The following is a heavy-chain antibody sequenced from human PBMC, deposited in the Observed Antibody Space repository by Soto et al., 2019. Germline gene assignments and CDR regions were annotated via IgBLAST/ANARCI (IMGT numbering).Heavy chain of an antibody. D-gene: IGHD1-26*01. Sequence: QVQLVQSGAEVKESGASVKVSCKASGYTFSGYYIHWVRQAPGQAPEWVGEIGPKSGGTRYAQKSQGRVTMTKDTSITTVYMELRNLSPDDTAVYFCGRGRSGELVIFYWGQGTLVTVHS. CDR2: IGPKSGGT. CDR3: GRGRSGELVIFY. J-gene: IGHJ4*02. CDR1: GYTFSGYY. V-gene: IGHV1-2*02.